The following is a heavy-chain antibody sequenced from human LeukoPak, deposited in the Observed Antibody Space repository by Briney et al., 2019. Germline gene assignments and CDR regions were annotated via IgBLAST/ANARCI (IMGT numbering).Heavy chain of an antibody. CDR2: IKEDGTET. Sequence: GGSLRLSCAASGFMFSSNWMSWARLAPGKGLEWVANIKEDGTETYYVDSVKGRFTISRGNAKNSLYLQMNSLRVEDTAVYYCAKEGRSLQTYWGQGTLVXVSS. V-gene: IGHV3-7*03. J-gene: IGHJ4*02. CDR3: AKEGRSLQTY. D-gene: IGHD5-24*01. CDR1: GFMFSSNW.